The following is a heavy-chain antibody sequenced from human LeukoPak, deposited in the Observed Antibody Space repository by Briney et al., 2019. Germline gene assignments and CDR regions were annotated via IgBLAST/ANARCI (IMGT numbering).Heavy chain of an antibody. CDR2: INPSGGST. V-gene: IGHV1-46*01. CDR3: ARGIVVVPAAISDWFDP. CDR1: GYTFTSYY. Sequence: GASVKVSCKASGYTFTSYYMHWVRQAPGQGLEWMGIINPSGGSTSYAQKFQGRVTMTRDTSTSTVYMELSSLRSEDTAVYYCARGIVVVPAAISDWFDPWGQGTLVTVSS. D-gene: IGHD2-2*01. J-gene: IGHJ5*02.